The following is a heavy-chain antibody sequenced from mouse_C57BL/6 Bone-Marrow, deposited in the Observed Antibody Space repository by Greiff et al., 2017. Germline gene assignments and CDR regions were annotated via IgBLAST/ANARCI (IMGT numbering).Heavy chain of an antibody. J-gene: IGHJ2*01. CDR3: ASPHLPDYFDY. Sequence: QVQLKESGAELAKPGASVKLSCKASGYTFTSYWMHWVKQRPGQGLEWIGYINPSSGYTKYNQKFKDKATLTADKSSSTAYMQLSSLTYEDSAVYYCASPHLPDYFDYWGQGTTLTVSS. V-gene: IGHV1-7*01. CDR2: INPSSGYT. CDR1: GYTFTSYW.